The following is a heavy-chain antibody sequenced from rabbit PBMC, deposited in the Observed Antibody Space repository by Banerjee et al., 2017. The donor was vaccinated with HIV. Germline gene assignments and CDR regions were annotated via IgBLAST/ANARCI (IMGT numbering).Heavy chain of an antibody. Sequence: QEQLEESGGDLVKPEGSLTLTCTASGFSFSNKYVMCWVRQAPGKGLEWIACINTSSGNTVYANWAKGRLTISKTSSTTVTLQMTSLTAADTATYFCARSVYTDWDFGLWGPGTLVTVS. CDR3: ARSVYTDWDFGL. CDR2: INTSSGNT. D-gene: IGHD1-1*01. V-gene: IGHV1S45*01. J-gene: IGHJ4*01. CDR1: GFSFSNKYV.